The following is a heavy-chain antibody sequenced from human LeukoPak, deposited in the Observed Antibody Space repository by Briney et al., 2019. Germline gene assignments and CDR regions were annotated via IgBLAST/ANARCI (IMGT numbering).Heavy chain of an antibody. J-gene: IGHJ6*03. CDR2: INWNGGST. CDR3: ARQSRGYSYGYLGYYYYMDV. CDR1: GFTFDDYG. V-gene: IGHV3-20*04. D-gene: IGHD5-18*01. Sequence: GGSLRLSCAASGFTFDDYGMSWVRQAPGKGLEWVSGINWNGGSTGYADSVKGRFTISRDNSKNTLYLQMNSLRAEDTAVYYCARQSRGYSYGYLGYYYYMDVWGKGTTVTVSS.